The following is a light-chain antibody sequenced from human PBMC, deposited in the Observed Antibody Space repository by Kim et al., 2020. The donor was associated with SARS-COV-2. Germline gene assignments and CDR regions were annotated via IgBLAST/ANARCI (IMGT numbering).Light chain of an antibody. CDR2: DTN. J-gene: IGLJ3*02. CDR3: LLFYRRTWV. V-gene: IGLV7-43*01. CDR1: TGAVTNAYW. Sequence: QAVVTQEPSLTVSPGGTVTLNCASSTGAVTNAYWPNWFQQKPGQPPRALIYDTNSRHSWTPARFSGSLIGGQAALTLSGVQPEDEAEYYCLLFYRRTWVFGGGTQLTVL.